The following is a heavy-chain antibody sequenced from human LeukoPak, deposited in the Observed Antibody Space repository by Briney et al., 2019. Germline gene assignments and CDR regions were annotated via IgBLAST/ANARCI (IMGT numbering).Heavy chain of an antibody. V-gene: IGHV3-64*02. Sequence: PGGSLRLSCRASGFTFSSYAMHWVRQPPGKGPEYLSAIGSNGYDTYYADSVKGRFTISRDNSKSTLYLQMASLRPEDTAVYYCARAEKGYYYLWFDPWGQGTLVTVSS. CDR1: GFTFSSYA. CDR3: ARAEKGYYYLWFDP. D-gene: IGHD3-22*01. J-gene: IGHJ5*02. CDR2: IGSNGYDT.